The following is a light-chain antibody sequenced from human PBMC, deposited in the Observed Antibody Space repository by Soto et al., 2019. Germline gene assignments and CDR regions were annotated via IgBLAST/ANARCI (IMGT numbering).Light chain of an antibody. J-gene: IGKJ5*01. CDR2: DAS. CDR3: QQYAISIP. CDR1: QSVGSNN. Sequence: EIVLTQSPGTQSLSPGETATLACRASQSVGSNNLAWYHQKPGQTPRLLIYDASSRATGIPDRFSGSGSGTDFTLTTSRLEPEFFAVFYCQQYAISIPFGKGTGREFE. V-gene: IGKV3-20*01.